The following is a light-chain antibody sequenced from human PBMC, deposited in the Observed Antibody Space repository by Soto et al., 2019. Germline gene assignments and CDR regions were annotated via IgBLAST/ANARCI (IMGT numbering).Light chain of an antibody. CDR1: SSDVGGYNY. CDR2: DVS. J-gene: IGLJ1*01. CDR3: NSYTSNTTQV. Sequence: QSALTQPASVSGSPGQSITISCTGTSSDVGGYNYVSWYQQHPGKAPKLMIYDVSDRPSGVSNRFSGSKSGNTASLTISGLQAEDEADYYCNSYTSNTTQVFGTGTKLTVL. V-gene: IGLV2-14*01.